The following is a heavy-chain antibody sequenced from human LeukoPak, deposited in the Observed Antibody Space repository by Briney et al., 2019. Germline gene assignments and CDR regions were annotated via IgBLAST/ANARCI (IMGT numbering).Heavy chain of an antibody. CDR3: ARAPRMVYFDY. CDR1: GFTFRSYA. CDR2: ISGSGSAT. Sequence: GGSLRLSCAASGFTFRSYAMNWVRQAPGKGLEWVSAISGSGSATYYADSVKGRFTISRDNSKNTLYLQMNSLRAEDTAVYYCARAPRMVYFDYWGQGTLVTVSS. J-gene: IGHJ4*02. D-gene: IGHD2-15*01. V-gene: IGHV3-23*01.